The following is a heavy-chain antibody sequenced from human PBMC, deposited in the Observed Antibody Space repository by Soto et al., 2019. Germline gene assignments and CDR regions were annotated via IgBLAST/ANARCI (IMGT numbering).Heavy chain of an antibody. Sequence: SETLSLTCTVSGGSISSYYWSWIRQPPGKGLEWIGYIYYSGSTNYNPSLKSRVTISVDTSKNQFSLKLSSVTAADTAVYYRARVPVVNEYSSSWEDYYYGMDVWGQGTTVTVSS. D-gene: IGHD6-6*01. J-gene: IGHJ6*02. V-gene: IGHV4-59*01. CDR3: ARVPVVNEYSSSWEDYYYGMDV. CDR2: IYYSGST. CDR1: GGSISSYY.